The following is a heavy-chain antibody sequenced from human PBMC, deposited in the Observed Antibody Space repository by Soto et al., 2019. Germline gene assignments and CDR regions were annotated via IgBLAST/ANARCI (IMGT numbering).Heavy chain of an antibody. Sequence: GGSLRLSCAASGFTFSSYAMSWVRQAPGKGLEWVSAISGSGGSTYYADSVKGRFTISRDNSKNTLYLQMNSLRAEDTAVYYCAKDVPPLTTRAEYFQHWGQGTLVTVSS. CDR3: AKDVPPLTTRAEYFQH. J-gene: IGHJ1*01. V-gene: IGHV3-23*01. D-gene: IGHD4-17*01. CDR2: ISGSGGST. CDR1: GFTFSSYA.